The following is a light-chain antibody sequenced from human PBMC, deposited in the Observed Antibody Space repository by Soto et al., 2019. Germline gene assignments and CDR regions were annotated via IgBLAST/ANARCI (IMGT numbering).Light chain of an antibody. Sequence: QSVLTQTASVSGSPGQSMTISCTGTSSDVGGYKYVSWYQHHPGKAPELIIYEASNRPSGVSNRFSGSKSGNTASLTISGLQPEDGAHYYCSSYTSSHTRVFGGGTQVTVL. V-gene: IGLV2-14*01. CDR2: EAS. CDR1: SSDVGGYKY. J-gene: IGLJ2*01. CDR3: SSYTSSHTRV.